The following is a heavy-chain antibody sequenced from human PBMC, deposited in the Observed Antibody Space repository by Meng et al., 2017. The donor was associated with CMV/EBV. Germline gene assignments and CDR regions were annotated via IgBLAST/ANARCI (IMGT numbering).Heavy chain of an antibody. CDR2: INHSGST. V-gene: IGHV4-34*01. CDR1: GGSFSGYY. CDR3: ARRRSPNWGSYFDY. D-gene: IGHD7-27*01. J-gene: IGHJ4*02. Sequence: GSLRLSCAVYGGSFSGYYWSWIRQPPGKGLEWIGEINHSGSTNYNPSLKSRVTISVDTSKNQFSLKLSSVTAADTAVYYCARRRSPNWGSYFDYWGQGTLVTVSS.